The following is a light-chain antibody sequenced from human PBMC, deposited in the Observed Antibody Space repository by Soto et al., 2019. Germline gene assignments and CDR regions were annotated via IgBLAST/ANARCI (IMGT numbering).Light chain of an antibody. Sequence: SYELTQPPSVSVSPGQTASITCSGDKLGDKYACWYQQKPGQSPVLVIYQDSKRPSGIPERFSGSNSGNTATLTISGTQAMDEADYYCQAWDISTASVFGGGTKLTVL. J-gene: IGLJ2*01. CDR2: QDS. V-gene: IGLV3-1*01. CDR3: QAWDISTASV. CDR1: KLGDKY.